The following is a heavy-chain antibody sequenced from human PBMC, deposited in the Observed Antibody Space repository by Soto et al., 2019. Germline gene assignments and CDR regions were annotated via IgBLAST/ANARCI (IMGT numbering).Heavy chain of an antibody. CDR2: IKPDGSES. CDR3: AIEEWWRVEF. D-gene: IGHD2-15*01. J-gene: IGHJ4*02. CDR1: GFTFIRHY. V-gene: IGHV3-7*01. Sequence: EVQLAESGGGLVQPGGSLRLSCVASGFTFIRHYMTWVCQAPGKGLESVAKIKPDGSESYYVDSVRGRFTFSRDNAKNSLSLQMNSLRDEDTAVYYCAIEEWWRVEFWGQGTLVTVSS.